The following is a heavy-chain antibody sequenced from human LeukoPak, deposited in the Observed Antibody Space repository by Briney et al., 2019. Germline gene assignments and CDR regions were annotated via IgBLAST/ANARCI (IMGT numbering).Heavy chain of an antibody. CDR3: ARHGSYWFDP. J-gene: IGHJ5*02. D-gene: IGHD1-26*01. CDR1: GGSISSYY. CDR2: IYYSGST. V-gene: IGHV4-59*08. Sequence: SETLSLTCSVSGGSISSYYWSWIRQPPGKGLEWIGYIYYSGSTNYNPSLKSRVTISVDTSKNQFSLKLSSVTAADTAVYYCARHGSYWFDPWGQRTLVTVSS.